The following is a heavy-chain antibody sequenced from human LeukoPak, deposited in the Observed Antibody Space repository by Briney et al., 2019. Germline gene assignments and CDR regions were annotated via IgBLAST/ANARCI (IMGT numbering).Heavy chain of an antibody. CDR1: GYTFTSYY. J-gene: IGHJ4*02. Sequence: ASVKVSCKASGYTFTSYYMHWVRQAPGQGLEWMGIINPSGGSTSYAQKFQGRVTMTRDTSTSTAYMDLSNLRSEDTAVYYCASGTTDIVVVPATLRNYYFDYWGQGTLVTVSS. CDR2: INPSGGST. D-gene: IGHD2-2*01. CDR3: ASGTTDIVVVPATLRNYYFDY. V-gene: IGHV1-46*01.